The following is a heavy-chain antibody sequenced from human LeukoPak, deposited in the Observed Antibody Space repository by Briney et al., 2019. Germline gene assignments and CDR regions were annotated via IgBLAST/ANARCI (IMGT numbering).Heavy chain of an antibody. Sequence: SETLSLTCTVSGGSISSSSYYWGWIRQPPGKGLEWIGSIYYSGSTYYNPSLKSRVTISVDTSKNQFSLKLSSVTAADTAVYFCGRDRPTGYYDYWGQGILVTVSS. CDR1: GGSISSSSYY. CDR2: IYYSGST. V-gene: IGHV4-39*02. CDR3: GRDRPTGYYDY. J-gene: IGHJ4*02. D-gene: IGHD3-9*01.